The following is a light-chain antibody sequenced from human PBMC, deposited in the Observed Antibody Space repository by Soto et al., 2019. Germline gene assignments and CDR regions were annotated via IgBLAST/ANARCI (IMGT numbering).Light chain of an antibody. Sequence: QSVLTQPPSVSAAPGQKVTISCSGSSSNIGNNYVSWYQQLPGTAPKLLIYDNNKRPSGIPDRFPGSKSGTSATLGITGLQTGDEADYYCGTWDSSLSAEVFGGGTQLTVL. CDR1: SSNIGNNY. V-gene: IGLV1-51*01. CDR3: GTWDSSLSAEV. J-gene: IGLJ7*01. CDR2: DNN.